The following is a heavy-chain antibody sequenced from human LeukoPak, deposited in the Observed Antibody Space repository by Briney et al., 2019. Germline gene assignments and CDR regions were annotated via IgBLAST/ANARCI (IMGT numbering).Heavy chain of an antibody. CDR3: ARVGAYAAVNW. D-gene: IGHD1-20*01. J-gene: IGHJ4*02. Sequence: GGSLRLSCAASGFSFSTYGMNWVRQAPGQGLERVSYISSSASTIYYADSVKGRFTISRDNAKNSVYLQMNSPRAEDTAVYYCARVGAYAAVNWWGQGTLVTVSS. CDR1: GFSFSTYG. CDR2: ISSSASTI. V-gene: IGHV3-48*03.